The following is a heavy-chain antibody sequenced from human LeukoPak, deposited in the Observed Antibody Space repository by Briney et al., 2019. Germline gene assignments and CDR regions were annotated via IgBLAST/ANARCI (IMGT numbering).Heavy chain of an antibody. J-gene: IGHJ4*02. CDR3: ARVDPKAPGDYS. CDR2: INSDGSST. V-gene: IGHV3-74*03. Sequence: GGSLRLSCAASGFTFSSYWMHWVRQAPGKGLVWVSRINSDGSSTKYADSVKGRFTISRDNAKNTLYVQVNNQRAEDTPVYYCARVDPKAPGDYSWGRGTLVTVSS. CDR1: GFTFSSYW. D-gene: IGHD2-2*03.